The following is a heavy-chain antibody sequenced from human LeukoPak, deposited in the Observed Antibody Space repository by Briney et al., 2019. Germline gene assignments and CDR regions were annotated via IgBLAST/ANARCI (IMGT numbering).Heavy chain of an antibody. CDR2: ISYDGSNK. J-gene: IGHJ4*02. D-gene: IGHD3-10*01. V-gene: IGHV3-30-3*01. CDR1: GFTFSSYA. CDR3: GRGAVGFGELNY. Sequence: GGSLRLSCAASGFTFSSYAMHWVRQAPGKGLEWVAVISYDGSNKFYADSVKGRFTLSRDTSKNMLYLQMNSLRIEDTAVYYCGRGAVGFGELNYWGQGTLVTVSS.